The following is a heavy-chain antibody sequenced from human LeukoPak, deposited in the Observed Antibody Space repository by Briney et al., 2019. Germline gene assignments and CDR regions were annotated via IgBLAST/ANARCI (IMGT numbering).Heavy chain of an antibody. V-gene: IGHV4-4*02. CDR2: IYHSGSA. CDR3: ARDGYSGNDGL. J-gene: IGHJ4*02. CDR1: GGSVSSNDW. Sequence: SETLLLTYGVSGGSVSSNDWGSWVRQPPGQGLEWIGEIYHSGSANYNPSLKSRVTISVDTSKNQFSLKLSSVTAADTAVYYCARDGYSGNDGLWGQGTLVTVSS. D-gene: IGHD5-12*01.